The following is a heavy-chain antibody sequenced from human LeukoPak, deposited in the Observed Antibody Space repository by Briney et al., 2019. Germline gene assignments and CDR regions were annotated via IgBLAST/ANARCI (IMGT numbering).Heavy chain of an antibody. J-gene: IGHJ4*02. Sequence: SETLSLTCTVSGGSISSSSYYWGWIRQPPGKGLEWIGSIYYSGSTYYNPSLKSRVTISVDTSKNQFSLKLSSVTAADTAVYYCARVLYGSGSYYFDYWGQGTLVTVSS. CDR3: ARVLYGSGSYYFDY. D-gene: IGHD3-10*01. CDR2: IYYSGST. CDR1: GGSISSSSYY. V-gene: IGHV4-39*07.